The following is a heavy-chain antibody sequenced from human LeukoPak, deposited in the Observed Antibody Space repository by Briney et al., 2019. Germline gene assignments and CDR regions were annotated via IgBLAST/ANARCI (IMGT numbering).Heavy chain of an antibody. CDR3: ARDSQENFDY. CDR2: ISSSSSYI. V-gene: IGHV3-21*01. J-gene: IGHJ4*02. Sequence: GGSLRLSCGASGFTFSGYSMNWVRQAPGKGLEWVSSISSSSSYIYYADSVKGRFTISRDNAKNSLYLQMNSLRAEDTAVYYCARDSQENFDYWGQGTLVTVSS. CDR1: GFTFSGYS.